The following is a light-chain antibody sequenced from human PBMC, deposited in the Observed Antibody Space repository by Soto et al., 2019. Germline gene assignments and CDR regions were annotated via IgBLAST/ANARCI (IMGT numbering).Light chain of an antibody. CDR2: DAS. Sequence: EIVLTQSPATLSLSPGERATLSCRASQSVKTFLVWYQQRPGQAPRLLIHDASHRAAGIPARFSGSGFGTDFTHTTSSREPGDAAVYYFQQRSNWPPITVGEGTRLEIK. J-gene: IGKJ5*01. V-gene: IGKV3-11*01. CDR3: QQRSNWPPIT. CDR1: QSVKTF.